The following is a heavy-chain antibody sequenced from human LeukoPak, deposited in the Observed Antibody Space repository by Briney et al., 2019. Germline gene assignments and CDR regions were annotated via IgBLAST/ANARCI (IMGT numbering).Heavy chain of an antibody. CDR3: ARGGGYDSSDYTNF. V-gene: IGHV3-20*01. J-gene: IGHJ3*01. CDR1: GFTFDDYG. CDR2: INWNGGST. D-gene: IGHD3-22*01. Sequence: GGSLRLSCADSGFTFDDYGMSWVRQAPGKGLEWVSGINWNGGSTGYADSVKGRFTISRDNAKNSLYLQMNSLRAEDTALYHCARGGGYDSSDYTNFWGQGTMVTVSS.